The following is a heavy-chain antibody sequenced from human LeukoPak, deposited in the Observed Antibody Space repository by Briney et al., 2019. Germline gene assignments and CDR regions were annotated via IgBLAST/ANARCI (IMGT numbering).Heavy chain of an antibody. CDR2: ISGSGGST. D-gene: IGHD2-15*01. CDR3: AKARPVYCSGGSCYSDY. J-gene: IGHJ4*02. CDR1: GFTFSRYA. Sequence: GGSLRLSCAASGFTFSRYAMSWVRQAPGKGLGWVSAISGSGGSTYYADSVKGRYTISRDNSKNTLYLQMNSLRAEDTAVYYCAKARPVYCSGGSCYSDYWGQGTLVTVSS. V-gene: IGHV3-23*01.